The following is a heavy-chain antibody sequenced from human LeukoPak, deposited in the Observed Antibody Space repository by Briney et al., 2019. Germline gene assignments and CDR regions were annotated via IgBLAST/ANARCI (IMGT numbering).Heavy chain of an antibody. CDR1: GGTFSSYA. J-gene: IGHJ4*02. CDR3: AREARARWEPYYFDY. CDR2: ILPIFGTA. Sequence: SVKVSCKASGGTFSSYAISWVRQPPGQGLEWMGGILPIFGTANYAQKFQGRVTITTDESTSKAYMGLSSLRSEDTAVYYCAREARARWEPYYFDYWGQGTLVTVSS. D-gene: IGHD1-26*01. V-gene: IGHV1-69*05.